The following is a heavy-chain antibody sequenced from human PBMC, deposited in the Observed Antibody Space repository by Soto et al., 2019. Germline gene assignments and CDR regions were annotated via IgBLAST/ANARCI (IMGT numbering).Heavy chain of an antibody. Sequence: HVQLVQSGGQLKKPGASVKVSCNTSGYTFHTYFITWVRQAPGQGLEWMGWISLHNGNTNNAEKFQVRVTMTADTITKTAYMELRNLRIYDTAVYYCARDTGNSFDYWGQGRPVTVSS. CDR3: ARDTGNSFDY. CDR1: GYTFHTYF. CDR2: ISLHNGNT. J-gene: IGHJ4*02. V-gene: IGHV1-18*01.